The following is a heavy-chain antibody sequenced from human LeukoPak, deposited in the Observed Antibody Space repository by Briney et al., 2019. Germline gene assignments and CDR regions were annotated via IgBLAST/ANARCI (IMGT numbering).Heavy chain of an antibody. CDR3: ARRPVGSYGPRIDY. D-gene: IGHD5-18*01. CDR2: IYYTGSS. Sequence: SETLSLTCTVSGGSITSSNNYWGWIRQPPGKGLEWMGSIYYTGSSHYNPSLKSRATISVGTSKNQFSLKLSSVTAADTAVYYCARRPVGSYGPRIDYWGQGTLVTVSS. J-gene: IGHJ4*02. V-gene: IGHV4-39*07. CDR1: GGSITSSNNY.